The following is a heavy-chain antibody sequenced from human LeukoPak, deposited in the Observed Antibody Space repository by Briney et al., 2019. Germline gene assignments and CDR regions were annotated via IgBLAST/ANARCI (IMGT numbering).Heavy chain of an antibody. CDR1: GGSISTYY. CDR2: IYYSGTT. CDR3: ARDYGIAAPFFDY. V-gene: IGHV4-59*08. D-gene: IGHD6-25*01. J-gene: IGHJ4*02. Sequence: SETLSLTCTVSGGSISTYYWSWIRQPPGKGLECFGYIYYSGTTNYNPSLKSRVTMSVATSKNQFSLKLSSVTAADTAVYYCARDYGIAAPFFDYWGQGTLVTVSS.